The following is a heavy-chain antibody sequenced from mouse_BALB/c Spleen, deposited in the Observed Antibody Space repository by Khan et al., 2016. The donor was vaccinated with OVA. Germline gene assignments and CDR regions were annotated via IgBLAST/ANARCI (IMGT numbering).Heavy chain of an antibody. Sequence: EVELVESGGGLVQPGGSLKLSCATSGFTFSDYYMFWVRQTPEKRLEWVAYISNGGGGTYFPDTVKGRFTISRDNAKNTLYLQMSRLKSEDTAMYYGARPSKPNWSGLFAYWGQGTLVTVSA. CDR3: ARPSKPNWSGLFAY. CDR2: ISNGGGGT. CDR1: GFTFSDYY. D-gene: IGHD4-1*01. V-gene: IGHV5-12*02. J-gene: IGHJ3*01.